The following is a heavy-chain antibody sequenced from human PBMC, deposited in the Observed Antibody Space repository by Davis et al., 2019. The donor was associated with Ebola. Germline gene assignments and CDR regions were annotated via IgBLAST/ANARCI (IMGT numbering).Heavy chain of an antibody. V-gene: IGHV3-66*01. CDR3: VRSYSIVY. J-gene: IGHJ4*02. D-gene: IGHD1-26*01. Sequence: GESLKISCAASGFTVSSNYMSWVRQAPGQGLEWVSVIYSGGSTYYADSVKGRFTISRDNSKNTLYLQMNSLRAEDTAVYYCVRSYSIVYWGQGTLVTVSS. CDR1: GFTVSSNY. CDR2: IYSGGST.